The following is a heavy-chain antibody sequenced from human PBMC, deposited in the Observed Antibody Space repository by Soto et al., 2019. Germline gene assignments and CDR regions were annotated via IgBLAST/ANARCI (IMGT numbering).Heavy chain of an antibody. D-gene: IGHD5-12*01. CDR1: GYTLTELS. V-gene: IGHV1-24*01. J-gene: IGHJ6*02. CDR3: ATGPSVARDFYYYYGMDV. Sequence: ASVKVSCKVSGYTLTELSMHWVRQAPGKGLEWMGGFDPEDGETIYAQKFQGRVTMTEDTSTDTAYMELSSLRSEDTAVYYCATGPSVARDFYYYYGMDVWGQGTTVTVSS. CDR2: FDPEDGET.